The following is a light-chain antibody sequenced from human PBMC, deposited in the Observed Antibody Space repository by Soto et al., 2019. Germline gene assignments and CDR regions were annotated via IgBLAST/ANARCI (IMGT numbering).Light chain of an antibody. CDR2: KAS. CDR1: QTINSW. V-gene: IGKV1-5*03. Sequence: DIQMTQSPSTLSASVGDRVTITCRASQTINSWLAWYQQKPGKAPRLLIYKASSLESGVPSRFSGSGSGTEVTLTISSLQHDDFATYYCQQYDSVPYTFGQGTK. J-gene: IGKJ2*01. CDR3: QQYDSVPYT.